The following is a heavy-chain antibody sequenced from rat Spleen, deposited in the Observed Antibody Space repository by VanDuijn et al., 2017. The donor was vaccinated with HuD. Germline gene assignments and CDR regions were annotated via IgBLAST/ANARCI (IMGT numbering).Heavy chain of an antibody. CDR2: ISYGYSSGHSST. CDR1: GFTFSDYG. V-gene: IGHV5-29*01. CDR3: ATGHYGYGD. D-gene: IGHD1-7*01. J-gene: IGHJ2*01. Sequence: EVQMVESGGGLVQPGRSLKLSCAASGFTFSDYGVAWVRQAPTTGLEWVATISYGYSSGHSSTYYRYSVKGRFTISRDNAKSTLYLQMDSLRSEDTATYYCATGHYGYGDWGQGVMVTVSS.